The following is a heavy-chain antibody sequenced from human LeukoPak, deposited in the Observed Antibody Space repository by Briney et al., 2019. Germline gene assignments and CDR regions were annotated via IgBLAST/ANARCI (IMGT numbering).Heavy chain of an antibody. V-gene: IGHV3-23*01. D-gene: IGHD4-23*01. CDR1: GFTFSSYA. J-gene: IGHJ4*02. CDR2: ISGSGVST. CDR3: AREVYGGIDY. Sequence: GGSLRLSCAASGFTFSSYAMSWDRQAPGKGLEWVSVISGSGVSTYYADSVKGRFTISSDNSKNTLFLQMNGLRAEDTAVYYCAREVYGGIDYWGQRTLVTVSS.